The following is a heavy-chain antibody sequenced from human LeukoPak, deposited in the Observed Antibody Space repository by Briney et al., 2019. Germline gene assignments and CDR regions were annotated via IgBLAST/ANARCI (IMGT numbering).Heavy chain of an antibody. V-gene: IGHV3-21*01. Sequence: PGGSLTLSCAASGFTFSSHSMNWVRQAPGKGLEWVSSISSTSTYIYYADSVKGRFTISRDNAKNTLYLQMNSLRAEDTAVYYCARGGGYSYGHFDYWGQGTLVTVSS. CDR2: ISSTSTYI. CDR3: ARGGGYSYGHFDY. D-gene: IGHD5-18*01. CDR1: GFTFSSHS. J-gene: IGHJ4*02.